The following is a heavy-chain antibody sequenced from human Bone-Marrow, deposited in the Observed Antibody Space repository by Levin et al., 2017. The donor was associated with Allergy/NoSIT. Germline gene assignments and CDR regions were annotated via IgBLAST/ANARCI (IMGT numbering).Heavy chain of an antibody. D-gene: IGHD3-9*01. CDR1: GYTFTGYY. CDR3: ARDGGDYDILTGYADAFDS. Sequence: ASVKVSCKASGYTFTGYYMHWVRQAPGQGLEWMGWINPNSGGTNYAQKFQGRVTMTRDTSISTAYMELSRLRSDDTAVYYCARDGGDYDILTGYADAFDSWGQGTMVTVSS. V-gene: IGHV1-2*02. CDR2: INPNSGGT. J-gene: IGHJ3*02.